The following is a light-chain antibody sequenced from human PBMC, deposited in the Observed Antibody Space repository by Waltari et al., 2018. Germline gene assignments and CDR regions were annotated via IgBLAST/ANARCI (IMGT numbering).Light chain of an antibody. CDR3: QQRSSSIT. J-gene: IGKJ4*01. CDR2: DAS. CDR1: QDIASF. Sequence: IVLTQSPATLSLSPGERATLSCRASQDIASFLAWYQQKPGQAHRLLIYDASIRATGVPARFSGSGPGRDFTLTISSLEPEDSAVYYCQQRSSSITFGGGTKVEIK. V-gene: IGKV3D-11*01.